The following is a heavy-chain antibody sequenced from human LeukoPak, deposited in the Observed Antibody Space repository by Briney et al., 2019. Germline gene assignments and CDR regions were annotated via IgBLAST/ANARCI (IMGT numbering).Heavy chain of an antibody. V-gene: IGHV1-18*01. Sequence: GASVKVSCKASGYTFTSYVISWVRQAPGQGLAWMGWISAYNGNTNYAQKLQGRVTMTTDTSTSTAYMELRSLRSDDTAVYYCARDPGIAVAGPSDAFDIWGQGTMVTVSS. CDR2: ISAYNGNT. CDR1: GYTFTSYV. CDR3: ARDPGIAVAGPSDAFDI. J-gene: IGHJ3*02. D-gene: IGHD6-19*01.